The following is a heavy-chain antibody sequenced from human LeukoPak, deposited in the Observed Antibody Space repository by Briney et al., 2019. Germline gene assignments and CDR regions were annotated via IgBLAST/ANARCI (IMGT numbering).Heavy chain of an antibody. CDR2: ISGSGGST. D-gene: IGHD5-18*01. Sequence: GGSLRLSCAASGFTFSSYAMSWVRQAPGKGLERVSAISGSGGSTYYADSVKGRFTISRDNSKNTLYLQMNSLRAEDTAVYYCAKVGYSYGYYFDYWGQGTLVTVSS. J-gene: IGHJ4*02. CDR3: AKVGYSYGYYFDY. V-gene: IGHV3-23*01. CDR1: GFTFSSYA.